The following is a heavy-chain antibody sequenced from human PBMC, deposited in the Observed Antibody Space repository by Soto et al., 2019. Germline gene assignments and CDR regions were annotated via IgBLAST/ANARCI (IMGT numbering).Heavy chain of an antibody. CDR1: GRSMSSNY. J-gene: IGHJ4*02. CDR3: ASYRGALYFES. V-gene: IGHV4-59*01. CDR2: VFYGGT. Sequence: NPXETLSLTCSVSGRSMSSNYWSWIRQSPDKGLEWLGYVFYGGTDYSPSLGGRVSMSVETSKSQFSLKLTSVTVADTAVYYCASYRGALYFESWGPGIMVTVS. D-gene: IGHD3-16*01.